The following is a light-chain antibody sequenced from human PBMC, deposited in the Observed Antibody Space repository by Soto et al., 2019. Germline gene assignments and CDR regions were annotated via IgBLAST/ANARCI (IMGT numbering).Light chain of an antibody. CDR3: CSYTSGSRYV. CDR2: DVS. V-gene: IGLV2-14*01. J-gene: IGLJ1*01. CDR1: SSDVGGYKY. Sequence: QSALTQPASVSGSPGQSITISCTGTSSDVGGYKYVSWYQQHPGKAPKFMIYDVSIRPSGVSNRFSGSKSGNTASLTISGLQAEDDADYYCCSYTSGSRYVFGTGTKLTVL.